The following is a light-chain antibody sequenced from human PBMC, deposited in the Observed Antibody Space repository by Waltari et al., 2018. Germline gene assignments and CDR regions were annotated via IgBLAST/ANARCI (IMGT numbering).Light chain of an antibody. V-gene: IGKV3-15*01. J-gene: IGKJ2*01. CDR1: QSVSTN. CDR2: GAS. CDR3: HQYNNWPPYT. Sequence: EVLMTQSPATLSVSPGERVTLSCRASQSVSTNLAWYQQKPGQAPSLLIYGASARATTVSARFSGGGSGTEFILDISSLQSEDFGVYYCHQYNNWPPYTFGQGTKLEIK.